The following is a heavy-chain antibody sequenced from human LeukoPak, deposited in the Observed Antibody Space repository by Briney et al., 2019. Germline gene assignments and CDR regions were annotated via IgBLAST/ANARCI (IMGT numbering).Heavy chain of an antibody. CDR1: GCAFSSYT. J-gene: IGHJ5*02. D-gene: IGHD2-2*01. Sequence: SVKVSCKASGCAFSSYTISWVRQAPGQGLEWMGRIIPILGIANYAQKFQGRVTITADKSTSTAYMELSSLRSEDTAVYYCARSEGVPAGGSADNWFDPWGQGTLVTVSS. CDR3: ARSEGVPAGGSADNWFDP. CDR2: IIPILGIA. V-gene: IGHV1-69*02.